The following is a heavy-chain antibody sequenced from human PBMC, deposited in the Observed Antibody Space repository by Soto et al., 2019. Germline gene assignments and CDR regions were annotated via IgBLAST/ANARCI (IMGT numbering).Heavy chain of an antibody. CDR3: ARGRRFLEWFLDY. D-gene: IGHD3-3*01. J-gene: IGHJ4*02. CDR1: SGSISTYY. Sequence: PSETLSLTCTVSSGSISTYYWSWIRQPPGKGLEWIGYIYYTGSTNYNPSLKTRVAISMDTSKNQFSLNLSSVTAADTAVYYCARGRRFLEWFLDYWGQGTLVTVSS. CDR2: IYYTGST. V-gene: IGHV4-59*12.